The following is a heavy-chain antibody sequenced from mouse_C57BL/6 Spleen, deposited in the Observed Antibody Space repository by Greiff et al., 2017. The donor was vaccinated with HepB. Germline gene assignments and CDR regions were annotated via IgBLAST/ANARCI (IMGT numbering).Heavy chain of an antibody. CDR3: ARHDPYYDSLFAY. CDR2: ISSGGSYT. Sequence: EVKLVESGGDLVKPGGSLKLSCAASGFTFSSYGMSWVRQTPDKRLEWVATISSGGSYTYYPDSVKGRFTISRDNAKNTLYLQMSSLKSEDTAMYYCARHDPYYDSLFAYWGQGTLVTVSA. CDR1: GFTFSSYG. D-gene: IGHD2-4*01. V-gene: IGHV5-6*01. J-gene: IGHJ3*01.